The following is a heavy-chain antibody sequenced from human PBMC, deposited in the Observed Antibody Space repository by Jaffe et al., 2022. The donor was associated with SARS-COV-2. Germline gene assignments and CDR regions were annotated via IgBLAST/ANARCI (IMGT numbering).Heavy chain of an antibody. CDR3: ATGGLYYDILTGYYQNFDY. CDR1: GGSFSGYY. J-gene: IGHJ4*02. Sequence: QVQLQQWGAGLLKPSETLSLTCAVYGGSFSGYYWSWIRQPPGKGLEWIGEINHSGSTNYNPSLKSRVTISVDTSKNQFSLKLSSVTAADTAVYYCATGGLYYDILTGYYQNFDYWGQGTLVTVSS. CDR2: INHSGST. V-gene: IGHV4-34*01. D-gene: IGHD3-9*01.